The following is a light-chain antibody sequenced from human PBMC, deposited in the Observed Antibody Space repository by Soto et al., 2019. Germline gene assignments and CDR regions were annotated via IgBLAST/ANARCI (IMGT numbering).Light chain of an antibody. CDR1: QSVSRNY. V-gene: IGKV3D-20*02. CDR2: GAS. J-gene: IGKJ5*01. Sequence: VVSQSPGTLALSPGERATLSCRASQSVSRNYLAWYQKKPGQAPRLLIYGASTRATAIPDRFSGSGSGTDFTLTITRLEPEDFAVYYCQQRSNWPITFGQGTRLEIK. CDR3: QQRSNWPIT.